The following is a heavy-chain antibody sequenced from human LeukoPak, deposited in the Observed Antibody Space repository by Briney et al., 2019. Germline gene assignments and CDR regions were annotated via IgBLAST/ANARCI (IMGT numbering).Heavy chain of an antibody. CDR1: GYTFTSYD. CDR2: MNPNSGNT. CDR3: ARTGEYYYYMDV. J-gene: IGHJ6*03. Sequence: ASGKVSCKASGYTFTSYDINWVRQATGQGLEWMGWMNPNSGNTGYAQKFQGRVTMTRNTSISTAYMELSSLRSEDTAVYYCARTGEYYYYMDVWGKGTTVTVSS. D-gene: IGHD3-16*01. V-gene: IGHV1-8*01.